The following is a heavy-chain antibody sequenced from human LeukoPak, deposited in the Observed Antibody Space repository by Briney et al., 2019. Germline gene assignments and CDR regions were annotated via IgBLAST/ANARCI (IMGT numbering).Heavy chain of an antibody. CDR3: ARDQAAAGRGGVW. CDR1: GFTFSSYW. V-gene: IGHV3-74*01. D-gene: IGHD6-13*01. J-gene: IGHJ4*02. Sequence: PGGSLRPSCAASGFTFSSYWMHWVRQAPGKGLVWVSRINSDGSSTSYADSVKGRFTISRDNAKNTLYLQMNSLRAEDTAVYYCARDQAAAGRGGVWWGQGTLVTVSS. CDR2: INSDGSST.